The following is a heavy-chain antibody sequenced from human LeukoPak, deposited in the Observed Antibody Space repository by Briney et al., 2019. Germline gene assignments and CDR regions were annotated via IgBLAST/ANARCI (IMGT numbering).Heavy chain of an antibody. CDR1: GYSFTSYW. V-gene: IGHV5-10-1*01. CDR2: IDPSDSYT. J-gene: IGHJ6*02. D-gene: IGHD3-16*01. CDR3: ARHASPYRGYYYYYGMDV. Sequence: GESLRISCKGSGYSFTSYWISWVRQMPGKGLEWMGRIDPSDSYTNYSPSFQGHVTISADKSISTAYLQWSSLKASYTAMYYCARHASPYRGYYYYYGMDVWGQGTTVTVSS.